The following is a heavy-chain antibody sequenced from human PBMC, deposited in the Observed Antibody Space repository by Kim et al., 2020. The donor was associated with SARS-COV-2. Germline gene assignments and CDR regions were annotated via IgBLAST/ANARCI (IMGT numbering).Heavy chain of an antibody. CDR2: INHSGST. Sequence: SETLSLTCAVYGGSFSGYYWSWIRQPPGKGLEWIGEINHSGSTNYNPSLKSRVTISVDTSKNQFSLKLSSVTAADTAVYYCARGLVWGSYRYTTYYYYGMDVWGQGTTVTVSS. CDR1: GGSFSGYY. D-gene: IGHD3-16*02. CDR3: ARGLVWGSYRYTTYYYYGMDV. V-gene: IGHV4-34*01. J-gene: IGHJ6*02.